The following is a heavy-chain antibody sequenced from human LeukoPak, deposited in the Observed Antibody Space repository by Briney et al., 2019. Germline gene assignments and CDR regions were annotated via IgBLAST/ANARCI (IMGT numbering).Heavy chain of an antibody. CDR3: ARGNESVSSTSCAV. V-gene: IGHV4-4*02. D-gene: IGHD2-2*01. Sequence: PSETLSLTCAASGGSFIRNNWWSWVRQPPGTGLEWIGEIHRSGSTNYNTSLKSRVTISLDKSKNQFSLKLTSVTAADTAMYYCARGNESVSSTSCAVWGQGTRVTVSS. CDR1: GGSFIRNNW. J-gene: IGHJ4*03. CDR2: IHRSGST.